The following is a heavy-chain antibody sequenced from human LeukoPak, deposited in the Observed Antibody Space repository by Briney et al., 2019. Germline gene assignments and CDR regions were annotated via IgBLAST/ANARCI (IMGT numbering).Heavy chain of an antibody. V-gene: IGHV3-11*04. Sequence: GGSLRLSCEASGFTFSDYYMSWIRQAPGKGLEWVSYISSSGSTLYYVDSVKGRFTISRDNAKNSLYLQMNSLRAEDTAVYYCARDRGGYDFVSYYFDYWGQGTLVTVSS. CDR3: ARDRGGYDFVSYYFDY. D-gene: IGHD5-12*01. CDR2: ISSSGSTL. CDR1: GFTFSDYY. J-gene: IGHJ4*02.